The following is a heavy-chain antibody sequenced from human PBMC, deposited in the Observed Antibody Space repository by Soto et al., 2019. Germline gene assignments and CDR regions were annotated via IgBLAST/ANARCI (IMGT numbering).Heavy chain of an antibody. V-gene: IGHV1-3*01. CDR3: ARRNNSGPIDY. CDR2: INAGSGNT. CDR1: GFTFTTHA. Sequence: ASVKVSCKTSGFTFTTHAIHWVRQAPGQRFEWMGWINAGSGNTKYSQRFQDRVTITRDTSASTAYMELSSLTSEDRAVYYCARRNNSGPIDYWGQGTLVTVSS. J-gene: IGHJ4*02. D-gene: IGHD5-12*01.